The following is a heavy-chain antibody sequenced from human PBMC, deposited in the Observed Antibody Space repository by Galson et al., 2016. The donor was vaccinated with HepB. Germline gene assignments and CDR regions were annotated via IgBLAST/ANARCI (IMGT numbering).Heavy chain of an antibody. V-gene: IGHV1-69*13. Sequence: SVKVSCKASGDTFSSYAISWVRQAPGQGLEWMGGIIPIFGRTNYAQNFQGRVTITADESTSTAYMELSSLSSGDTAVYYCARSTTAILVVRTYDYYYGMDVWGQGTTVTVSS. CDR1: GDTFSSYA. CDR2: IIPIFGRT. CDR3: ARSTTAILVVRTYDYYYGMDV. D-gene: IGHD2-21*01. J-gene: IGHJ6*02.